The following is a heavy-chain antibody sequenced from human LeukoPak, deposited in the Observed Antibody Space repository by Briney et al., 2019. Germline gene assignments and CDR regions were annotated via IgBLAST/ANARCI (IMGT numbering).Heavy chain of an antibody. D-gene: IGHD1-26*01. CDR3: ARVISGSSIYFDY. V-gene: IGHV1-2*02. J-gene: IGHJ4*02. CDR2: INPNSGGT. CDR1: GYTFTVYY. Sequence: ASVTVSCKASGYTFTVYYMHWVRQAPGQGLEWMGWINPNSGGTNYAQKFQGRVTMTRDTSISTAYMELSRLRSDDTAVYYCARVISGSSIYFDYWGQGTLVTVSS.